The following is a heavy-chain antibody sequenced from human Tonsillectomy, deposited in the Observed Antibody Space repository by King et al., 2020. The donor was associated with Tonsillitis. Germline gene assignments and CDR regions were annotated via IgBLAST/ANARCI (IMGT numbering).Heavy chain of an antibody. CDR3: ARDLSGGWTLDY. Sequence: QVQLVESGGGVVQPGRSLRLSCTASGFTFSTYGMHWVRQAPGKGLEWVAVISKDGINKHYVDSVKGRFTISRDNSKNTLYLQMNSLRADDTAVYYCARDLSGGWTLDYWGQGTLVTVSS. D-gene: IGHD6-19*01. CDR1: GFTFSTYG. V-gene: IGHV3-33*05. J-gene: IGHJ4*02. CDR2: ISKDGINK.